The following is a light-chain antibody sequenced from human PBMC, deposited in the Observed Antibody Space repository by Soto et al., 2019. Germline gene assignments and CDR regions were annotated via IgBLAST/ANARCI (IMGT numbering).Light chain of an antibody. J-gene: IGKJ1*01. V-gene: IGKV1-39*01. CDR3: QQSYSTVWT. CDR2: AAS. CDR1: QSISSY. Sequence: DIQMTQSPSSLSASVGDRVTITCRASQSISSYLNWYQQKPGKAPKLLIYAASSLQSGVPSRFSGSGSGTDFTLTISSLQPEDFATYYCQQSYSTVWTFXQGTKLDIK.